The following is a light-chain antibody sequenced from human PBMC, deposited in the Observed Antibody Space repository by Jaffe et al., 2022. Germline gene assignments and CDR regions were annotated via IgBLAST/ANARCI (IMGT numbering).Light chain of an antibody. V-gene: IGKV1-33*01. CDR1: HYIDKC. CDR3: QQCGDFPYT. J-gene: IGKJ2*01. Sequence: IQMTQSPSSLSASVGDSVTLTCQASHYIDKCLNWYRQKPGKAPRLLIYDASRLEAGVPLRFSGHGSGTNFSCTINNLQPEDIATYYCQQCGDFPYTFGQGTKIEIK. CDR2: DAS.